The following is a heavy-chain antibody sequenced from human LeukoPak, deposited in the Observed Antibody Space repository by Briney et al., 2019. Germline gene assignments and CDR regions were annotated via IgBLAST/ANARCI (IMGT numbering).Heavy chain of an antibody. CDR3: ARDGGYSYGSPFDY. CDR2: IKQDGSEK. V-gene: IGHV3-7*01. D-gene: IGHD5-18*01. Sequence: GGSLRLSCAASGFTFSSYSMNWVRQAPGKGLEWVANIKQDGSEKYYVDSVKGRFTISRDNAKNSLYLQMNSLRAEDTAVYYCARDGGYSYGSPFDYWGQGTLVTVSS. CDR1: GFTFSSYS. J-gene: IGHJ4*02.